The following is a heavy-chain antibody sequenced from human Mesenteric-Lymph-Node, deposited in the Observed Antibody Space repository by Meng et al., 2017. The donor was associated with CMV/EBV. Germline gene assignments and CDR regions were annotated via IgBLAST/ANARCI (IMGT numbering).Heavy chain of an antibody. V-gene: IGHV3-20*04. CDR1: GFTFDDYG. J-gene: IGHJ4*02. CDR2: INCNGGST. CDR3: AITYYYGSGSYG. D-gene: IGHD3-10*01. Sequence: GESLKISCAASGFTFDDYGMSWVRQAPGKGLEWVSGINCNGGSTGYADSVKGRFTISRDNAKNSLYLQMNSLRAEDTALYYCAITYYYGSGSYGWGQGTLVTVSS.